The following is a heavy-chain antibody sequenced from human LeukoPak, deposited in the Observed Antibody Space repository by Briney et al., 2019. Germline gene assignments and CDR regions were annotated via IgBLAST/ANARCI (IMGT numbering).Heavy chain of an antibody. D-gene: IGHD6-13*01. CDR2: IYYSGTT. CDR1: GGSISSSSYY. Sequence: SETLSLTCTVSGGSISSSSYYWGWIRQPPGKGLEWIGNIYYSGTTYQNPSLKRRVTISVDTSKNQPSLKLSSVTAADTAVYYCARARGYSSSWYEDWGQGTLVTVSS. J-gene: IGHJ4*02. CDR3: ARARGYSSSWYED. V-gene: IGHV4-39*07.